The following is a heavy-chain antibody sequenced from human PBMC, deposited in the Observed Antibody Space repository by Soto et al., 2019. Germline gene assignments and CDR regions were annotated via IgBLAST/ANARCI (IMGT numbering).Heavy chain of an antibody. D-gene: IGHD6-13*01. CDR2: IYPGDSDT. CDR3: ARPAAADPNYYYGMDV. CDR1: EYRMTTYL. V-gene: IGHV5-51*01. J-gene: IGHJ6*01. Sequence: VESLTISRQGAEYRMTTYLIVWVTTMHGKGLEWMGIIYPGDSDTRYSPSFQGQVTISADKSISTAYLQWSSLKASDTAMYYCARPAAADPNYYYGMDVWGQATSVTGSS.